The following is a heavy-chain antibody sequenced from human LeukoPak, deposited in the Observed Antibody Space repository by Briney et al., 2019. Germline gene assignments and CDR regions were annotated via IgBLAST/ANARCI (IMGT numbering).Heavy chain of an antibody. Sequence: SETLSLTCTVSGGSINNYYWGWIRQPPGKGLEWIGYIYYSGSTNYNPSLKSRVTISVDTSKSQFSLRLSSVTAADTAVYYCAKDLKRVVVPAAPMDYWGQGTLVTVSS. V-gene: IGHV4-59*01. J-gene: IGHJ4*02. CDR2: IYYSGST. CDR1: GGSINNYY. D-gene: IGHD2-2*01. CDR3: AKDLKRVVVPAAPMDY.